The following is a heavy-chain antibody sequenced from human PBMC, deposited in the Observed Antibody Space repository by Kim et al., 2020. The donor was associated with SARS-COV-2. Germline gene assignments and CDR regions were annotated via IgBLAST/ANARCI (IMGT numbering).Heavy chain of an antibody. V-gene: IGHV3-33*01. CDR1: GFTFSSYG. Sequence: GGSLRLSCAASGFTFSSYGMHWVRQAPGKGLEWVAVIWYDGSNKYYADSVKGRFTISRDNSKNTLYLQMNSLRAEDTAVYYCARDRVTMTGGAFDIWGQGTMVTVSS. CDR3: ARDRVTMTGGAFDI. D-gene: IGHD3-10*02. J-gene: IGHJ3*02. CDR2: IWYDGSNK.